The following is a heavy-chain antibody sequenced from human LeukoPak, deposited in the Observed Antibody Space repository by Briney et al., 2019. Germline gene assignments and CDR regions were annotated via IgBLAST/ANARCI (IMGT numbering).Heavy chain of an antibody. D-gene: IGHD2-15*01. V-gene: IGHV1-18*01. J-gene: IGHJ4*02. CDR1: GYTFDHYG. CDR2: VSSYNGDT. CDR3: ARVGSGWALGVVVVAATPLVDY. Sequence: ASVKVSCKASGYTFDHYGISWVRQAPGQGLEWMGWVSSYNGDTNYAQKFHGRVTMTTDTSTSTAYMELRSLRSDDTAAYYCARVGSGWALGVVVVAATPLVDYWGQGTLVTVSS.